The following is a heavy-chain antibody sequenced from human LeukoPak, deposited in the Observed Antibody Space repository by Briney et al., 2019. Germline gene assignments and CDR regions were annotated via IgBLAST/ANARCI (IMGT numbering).Heavy chain of an antibody. D-gene: IGHD2-2*01. CDR2: INPSSGST. CDR3: ARPTSIIPASNIYYYYYAMDV. Sequence: ASLKVSCKASGYTFTSYYMHWVRQAPGQGLEWMGIINPSSGSTNYAQKFQGRVTMTRDTSTSTVYMELSSLRSEDTAVYYCARPTSIIPASNIYYYYYAMDVWGQGTTVTVSS. J-gene: IGHJ6*02. CDR1: GYTFTSYY. V-gene: IGHV1-46*01.